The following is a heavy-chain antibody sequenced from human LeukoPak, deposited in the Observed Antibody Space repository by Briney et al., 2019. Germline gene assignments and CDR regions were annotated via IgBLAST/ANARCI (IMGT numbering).Heavy chain of an antibody. V-gene: IGHV3-66*04. CDR1: EFSVGSNY. CDR3: ARQVWAHRPFDY. Sequence: GGSLRLSCAASEFSVGSNYMTWVRQAPGKGLEWVSLIYSGGSTYYADSVKGRFTISRDNSKNTLYLQMNSLRAEDTAVYYCARQVWAHRPFDYWGQGTLVTVSS. J-gene: IGHJ4*02. CDR2: IYSGGST. D-gene: IGHD3-16*01.